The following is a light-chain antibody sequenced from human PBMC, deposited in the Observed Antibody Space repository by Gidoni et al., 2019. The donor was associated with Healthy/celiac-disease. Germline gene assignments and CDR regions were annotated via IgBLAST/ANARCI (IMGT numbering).Light chain of an antibody. J-gene: IGKJ1*01. CDR1: QSVLYSSSNKNY. V-gene: IGKV4-1*01. Sequence: DIVMTQSPDSLAVALGERATINCKSSQSVLYSSSNKNYLAWYQQKPGQPPKLLIYWASTRESGVPDRFSGSGSGTDFTLTISSLQAEDVAVYYCRQYYSTPQTFGQGTKVEIK. CDR2: WAS. CDR3: RQYYSTPQT.